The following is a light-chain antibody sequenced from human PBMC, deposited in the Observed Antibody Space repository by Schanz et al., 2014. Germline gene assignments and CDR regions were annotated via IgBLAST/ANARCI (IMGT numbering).Light chain of an antibody. V-gene: IGLV2-14*03. CDR2: DVS. Sequence: QSALTQPASVSGSPGQSITISCTGTSSDVGGYNYVSWHQQHPGKAPKLMIYDVSNRPSGVSNRFSGSKSGNTASLTISGLQAEDEADYYCSSYTSISTLNYVFGSGTKLTV. J-gene: IGLJ1*01. CDR3: SSYTSISTLNYV. CDR1: SSDVGGYNY.